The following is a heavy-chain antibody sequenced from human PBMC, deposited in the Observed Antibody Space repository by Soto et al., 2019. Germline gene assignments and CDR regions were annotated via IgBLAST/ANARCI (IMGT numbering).Heavy chain of an antibody. Sequence: SETLSLTCTVSGVSISSYYWSWIRQPPGKGLEWIGYIYYSGSTNYNPSLKSRVTISVDTSKNQFSLKLSSVTAADTAVYYCASATLGYCISTSCPNWFDPWGQGTLVTVSS. D-gene: IGHD2-2*01. V-gene: IGHV4-59*08. CDR3: ASATLGYCISTSCPNWFDP. CDR2: IYYSGST. CDR1: GVSISSYY. J-gene: IGHJ5*02.